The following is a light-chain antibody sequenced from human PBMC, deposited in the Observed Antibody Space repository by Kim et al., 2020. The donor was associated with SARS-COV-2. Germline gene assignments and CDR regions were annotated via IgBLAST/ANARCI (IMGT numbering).Light chain of an antibody. CDR1: QSVSINY. V-gene: IGKV3-20*01. Sequence: LARGERATLSCRATQSVSINYLALYQQKPSHAPRLLISRAFNRATGIQDRFSGSGSGTDFTLTISRLEPEDFAVYYCQQYGGSPLTFGGGPRLEI. J-gene: IGKJ4*01. CDR3: QQYGGSPLT. CDR2: RAF.